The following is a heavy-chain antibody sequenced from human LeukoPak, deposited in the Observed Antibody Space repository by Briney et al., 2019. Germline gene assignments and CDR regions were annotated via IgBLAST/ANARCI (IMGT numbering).Heavy chain of an antibody. CDR2: IYYSGST. CDR1: GGSISSYY. D-gene: IGHD3-22*01. J-gene: IGHJ5*02. Sequence: SETLSLTCTVSGGSISSYYWSCIRQPPGKGLEWIGYIYYSGSTNYNPSLKSRVTISVDTSKNQFSLKLSSVTAADTAVYYCARGYYDSSGYYYENWFDPWGQGTLVTVSS. V-gene: IGHV4-59*01. CDR3: ARGYYDSSGYYYENWFDP.